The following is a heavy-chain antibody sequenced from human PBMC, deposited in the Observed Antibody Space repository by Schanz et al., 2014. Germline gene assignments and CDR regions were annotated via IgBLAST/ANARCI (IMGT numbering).Heavy chain of an antibody. D-gene: IGHD6-25*01. V-gene: IGHV3-33*03. CDR1: GFTFSSYG. CDR3: AKVRYSSGWRGDYFDE. J-gene: IGHJ4*02. Sequence: QVQLVESGGGVVQPGRSLRLSCAASGFTFSSYGMHWVRQAPGKGLEWVAVIWYDGSNKYYADSVKGRFTISRDNAKNSLYLQMNSLRAEDTAVYYCAKVRYSSGWRGDYFDEWGQGTLVTVSS. CDR2: IWYDGSNK.